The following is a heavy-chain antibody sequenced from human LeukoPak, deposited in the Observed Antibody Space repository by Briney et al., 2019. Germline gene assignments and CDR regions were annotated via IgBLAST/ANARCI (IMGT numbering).Heavy chain of an antibody. CDR2: INPNSGGT. Sequence: ASVKVSCKASGYTFTGYYMHWVRQAPGQGLEWVGRINPNSGGTNYAQKFQGRVTVTRDTSISTAYMELSRLRSDDTAVYYCARGLRISSGYYYFGYWGQGTLVTVSS. D-gene: IGHD3-22*01. CDR3: ARGLRISSGYYYFGY. V-gene: IGHV1-2*06. J-gene: IGHJ4*02. CDR1: GYTFTGYY.